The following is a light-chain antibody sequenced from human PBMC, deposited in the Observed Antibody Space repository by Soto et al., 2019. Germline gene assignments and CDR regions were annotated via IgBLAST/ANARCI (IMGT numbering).Light chain of an antibody. V-gene: IGLV2-14*03. Sequence: QSVLTQPTSVSGSPGQSITISCTGNHNDIGTYDYVSWYQQHPGRAPRLLIHGVTTRPSGISGRFSASKSGLTASLTISGLQPEEEADYYCSSFTSNRIYLFGTGTKVTVL. CDR1: HNDIGTYDY. CDR2: GVT. J-gene: IGLJ1*01. CDR3: SSFTSNRIYL.